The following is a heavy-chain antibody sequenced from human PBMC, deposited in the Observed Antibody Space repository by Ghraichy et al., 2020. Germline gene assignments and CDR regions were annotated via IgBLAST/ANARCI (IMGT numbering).Heavy chain of an antibody. CDR1: GGSMGRYSYS. J-gene: IGHJ4*02. V-gene: IGHV4-39*01. Sequence: SQTLSLTCTISGGSMGRYSYSWGWIRQPPGKGLEWIGSISSSGTTSTDPSLENRVSISVDTSKNQFSLKLKSVTAADTGFYYCESLYGDANFDFWGLGTLVTVST. CDR3: ESLYGDANFDF. CDR2: ISSSGTT. D-gene: IGHD4-17*01.